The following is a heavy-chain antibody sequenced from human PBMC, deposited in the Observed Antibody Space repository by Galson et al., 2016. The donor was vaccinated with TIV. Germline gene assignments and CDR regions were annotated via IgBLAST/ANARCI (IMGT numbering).Heavy chain of an antibody. V-gene: IGHV3-9*01. CDR2: INWKGNSV. D-gene: IGHD5-18*01. Sequence: SLRLSCAASGFTFDDYPMHWVRQAPGKGLEWVSVINWKGNSVNYADSVRCRFTISRDNAKNSLYLQMNSLTPEDTALYYCAKNSRPDASMDYYYYHGMDVWGRGTTVIVSS. CDR1: GFTFDDYP. CDR3: AKNSRPDASMDYYYYHGMDV. J-gene: IGHJ6*02.